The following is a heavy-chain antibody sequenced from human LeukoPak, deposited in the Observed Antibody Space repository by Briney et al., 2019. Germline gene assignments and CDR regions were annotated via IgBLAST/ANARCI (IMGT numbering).Heavy chain of an antibody. CDR2: ISGSGAGT. V-gene: IGHV3-23*01. CDR1: GFTFSSYA. J-gene: IGHJ4*02. Sequence: GGSLRLSCAVSGFTFSSYAMNWVRQAPGKGLEWVSGISGSGAGTYYADSVRGRFTISRDNAKNSLYLQMNTLRDEDTAVYYCARERRGIAAADIDYWGQGTLVTVPS. CDR3: ARERRGIAAADIDY. D-gene: IGHD6-13*01.